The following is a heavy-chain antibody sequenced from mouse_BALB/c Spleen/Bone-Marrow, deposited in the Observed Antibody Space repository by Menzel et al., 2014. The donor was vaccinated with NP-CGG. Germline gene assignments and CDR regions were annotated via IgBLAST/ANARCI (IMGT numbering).Heavy chain of an antibody. CDR2: INPDSSTI. D-gene: IGHD1-1*01. V-gene: IGHV4-1*02. CDR1: GFDFSRYW. CDR3: PRLSYYGWIAY. J-gene: IGHJ3*01. Sequence: EVQLQQSGGGLVQPGGSLILSCAASGFDFSRYWMSWVRQAPGKGPEWIGEINPDSSTINYTPSLKDKFIISRDNAKNTLFLQMSKVRSEDTALYFCPRLSYYGWIAYWGQGTLVTDSA.